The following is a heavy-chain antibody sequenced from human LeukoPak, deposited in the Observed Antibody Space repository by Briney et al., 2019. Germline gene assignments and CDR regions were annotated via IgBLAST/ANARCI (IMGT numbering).Heavy chain of an antibody. D-gene: IGHD7-27*01. J-gene: IGHJ5*02. CDR1: GFTFSSYS. V-gene: IGHV3-21*01. CDR3: AISRLGRPNWFDP. CDR2: ISSSSSYI. Sequence: GGSLRLSCAASGFTFSSYSMNWVRQAPGKGLEWVSSISSSSSYIYYADSVKGRFTISRDNAKNSLYPQMNSLRAEDTAVYYCAISRLGRPNWFDPWGQGTLVTVSS.